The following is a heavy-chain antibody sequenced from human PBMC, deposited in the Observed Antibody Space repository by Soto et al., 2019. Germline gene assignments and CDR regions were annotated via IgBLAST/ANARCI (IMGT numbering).Heavy chain of an antibody. Sequence: EVQLVESGGGLVQPGGSLRLSCEASGFSFSSYEMNWVRQAPGKGLEWVSYISTGGGAIHYADSVKGRFTVSRDNAKSSLYLQMNSLRAEDTALYYCAGDIGGGNWFDPWGQGTLVTVSS. CDR1: GFSFSSYE. D-gene: IGHD1-26*01. J-gene: IGHJ5*02. CDR2: ISTGGGAI. CDR3: AGDIGGGNWFDP. V-gene: IGHV3-48*03.